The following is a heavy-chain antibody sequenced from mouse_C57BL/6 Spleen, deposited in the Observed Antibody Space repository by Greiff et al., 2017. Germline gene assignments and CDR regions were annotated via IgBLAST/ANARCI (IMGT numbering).Heavy chain of an antibody. CDR1: GYTFTSYW. CDR3: ARNPPLYAMDY. CDR2: IDPSDSYT. Sequence: VQLQQPGAELVKPGASVKLSCKASGYTFTSYWMQWVKQRPGQGLEWIGEIDPSDSYTNYNQKFKGKATLTVDTSSSTAYMQLSSLTSEDSAVYYCARNPPLYAMDYWGQGTSVTVSS. V-gene: IGHV1-50*01. J-gene: IGHJ4*01.